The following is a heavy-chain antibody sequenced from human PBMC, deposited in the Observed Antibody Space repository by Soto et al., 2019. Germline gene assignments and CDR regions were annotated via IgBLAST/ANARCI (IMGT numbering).Heavy chain of an antibody. J-gene: IGHJ4*02. Sequence: EVQLVESGGGLVQPGGSLRLSCAASGFTFSDHYMDWVRQAPGKGLEWVGRSKNKADSYTTEYAASVKGRFTISRAGSTISLFLQMTSLKTEHTAVYSCTVLFSVNDFAPAWGQGILVTLSS. CDR1: GFTFSDHY. CDR2: SKNKADSYTT. D-gene: IGHD2-15*01. V-gene: IGHV3-72*01. CDR3: TVLFSVNDFAPA.